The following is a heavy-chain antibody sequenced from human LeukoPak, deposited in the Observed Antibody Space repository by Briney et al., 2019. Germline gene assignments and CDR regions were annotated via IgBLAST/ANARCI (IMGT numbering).Heavy chain of an antibody. CDR1: GGSISSYY. D-gene: IGHD3-22*01. Sequence: SETLSLTXTVSGGSISSYYWSRIRQPAGKGLEWIGRIYTSGSTNYNPSLKSRVTMSVDTSKNQFSLKLSSVTAADTAVHYCARDRGGYDWFDPWGQGTLVTVSS. J-gene: IGHJ5*02. CDR3: ARDRGGYDWFDP. V-gene: IGHV4-4*07. CDR2: IYTSGST.